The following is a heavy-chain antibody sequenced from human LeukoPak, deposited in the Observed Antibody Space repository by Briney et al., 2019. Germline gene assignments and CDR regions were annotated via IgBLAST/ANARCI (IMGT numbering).Heavy chain of an antibody. Sequence: PGGSLRLSCAVSGFTFSNYAMHWVRQAPGKGLEWVAVISYDGSNKYYADSVKGRFTISRDNSKNTLFLQMNSLRAEDTALYYCAKDQGAFGYSRGRGYYFDYWGQGTLVTVSA. D-gene: IGHD6-13*01. CDR1: GFTFSNYA. CDR3: AKDQGAFGYSRGRGYYFDY. J-gene: IGHJ4*02. CDR2: ISYDGSNK. V-gene: IGHV3-30*18.